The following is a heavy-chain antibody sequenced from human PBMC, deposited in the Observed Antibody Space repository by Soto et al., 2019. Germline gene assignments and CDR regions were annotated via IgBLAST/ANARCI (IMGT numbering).Heavy chain of an antibody. CDR1: GLTFRSYS. CDR2: ISSSSSTI. Sequence: GGSLRLSCVASGLTFRSYSMNWVRQAPGKGLEWVSYISSSSSTIYNADSVKGRFTISRDNAKNLLYLQMNSLRDEDTAVYYCARVPVYSSGWHDYWGQGTLVTVSS. D-gene: IGHD6-19*01. J-gene: IGHJ4*02. CDR3: ARVPVYSSGWHDY. V-gene: IGHV3-48*02.